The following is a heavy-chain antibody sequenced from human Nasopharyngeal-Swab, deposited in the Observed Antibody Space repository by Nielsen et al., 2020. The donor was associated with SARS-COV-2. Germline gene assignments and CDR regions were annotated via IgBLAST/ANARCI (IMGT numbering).Heavy chain of an antibody. CDR2: ISYDGSNK. D-gene: IGHD5-24*01. CDR1: GFPFSSYG. Sequence: GGSLRLSCAASGFPFSSYGMHWVRQAPGKGLEWVAVISYDGSNKYYADSVKGRFTISRDNSKNALYLQMNSLRAEDTAVYYCARDRGDGYNLYYFDYWGQGTLVTVSS. CDR3: ARDRGDGYNLYYFDY. J-gene: IGHJ4*02. V-gene: IGHV3-30*03.